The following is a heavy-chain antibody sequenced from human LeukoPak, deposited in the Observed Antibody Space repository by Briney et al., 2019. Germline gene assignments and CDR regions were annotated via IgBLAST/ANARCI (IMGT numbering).Heavy chain of an antibody. CDR3: ATSHDVKTAPYDL. J-gene: IGHJ5*02. CDR1: GGSISSYC. CDR2: MFTSGST. Sequence: SETLSLTCTVSGGSISSYCWSWVRQPPGKGLEWIGYMFTSGSTDYNPSLKSRVTMSVDTSKNQLSMELRFLTAADTAVYYCATSHDVKTAPYDLWGQGTLVTASS. D-gene: IGHD2-21*01. V-gene: IGHV4-4*09.